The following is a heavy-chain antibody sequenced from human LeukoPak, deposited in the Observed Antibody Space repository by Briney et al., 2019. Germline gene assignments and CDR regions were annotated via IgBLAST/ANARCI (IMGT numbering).Heavy chain of an antibody. V-gene: IGHV3-11*04. J-gene: IGHJ5*02. CDR1: GFTFSDYY. CDR3: ARDPIVVVPAASGGGNWFDP. D-gene: IGHD2-2*01. CDR2: ISSSGSTI. Sequence: GGSLRLSCAASGFTFSDYYMSWIRQAPGKGLEWVSYISSSGSTIYYADSVKGRFTISRDNAKNSLYLQMNSLRAEDTAVYYCARDPIVVVPAASGGGNWFDPWGQGTLVTVSS.